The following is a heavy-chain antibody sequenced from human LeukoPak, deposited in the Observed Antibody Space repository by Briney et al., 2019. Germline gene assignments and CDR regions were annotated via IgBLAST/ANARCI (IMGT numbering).Heavy chain of an antibody. CDR2: IYHSGST. V-gene: IGHV4-38-2*01. CDR1: GYSISSGYY. J-gene: IGHJ4*02. D-gene: IGHD6-13*01. CDR3: AALLSIAVAGTGPFDY. Sequence: PSETLSLTCAVSGYSISSGYYWGWIRQPPGKGLEWFGSIYHSGSTCYNPSLKSRVTISVDTSKNQFSLKLSSVTAADTAVYYCAALLSIAVAGTGPFDYWGQGTLVTVSS.